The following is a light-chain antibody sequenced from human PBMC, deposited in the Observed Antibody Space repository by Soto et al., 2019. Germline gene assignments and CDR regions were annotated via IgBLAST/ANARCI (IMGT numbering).Light chain of an antibody. Sequence: QSVLTQPPSVSGAPGQRVAISWTGSSSNIGAEYDVHWYQQLPGTAPKRLIYGDNNRPSGVPDRFSGSKSGTSASLAITGLQPEDEADYYCQSYDSSLTTFVFGTGTKVTVL. CDR1: SSNIGAEYD. J-gene: IGLJ1*01. CDR3: QSYDSSLTTFV. CDR2: GDN. V-gene: IGLV1-40*01.